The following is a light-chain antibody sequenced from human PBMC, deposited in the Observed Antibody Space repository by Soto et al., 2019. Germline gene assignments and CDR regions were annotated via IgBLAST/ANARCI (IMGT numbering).Light chain of an antibody. J-gene: IGKJ5*01. V-gene: IGKV1-39*01. CDR2: AAS. CDR1: QSISRY. CDR3: QQSYSTPPIT. Sequence: IGMTQYPSSLSGSVGDRVTITCGASQSISRYLNWYQQKPGKAPKLLIYAASSLQSGVPSRFSGSGSGTDFTLTISSLKTADLATYYCQQSYSTPPITFGHGTRLEIK.